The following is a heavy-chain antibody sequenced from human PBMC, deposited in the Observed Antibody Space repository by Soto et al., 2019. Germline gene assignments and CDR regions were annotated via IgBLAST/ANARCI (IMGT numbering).Heavy chain of an antibody. CDR2: ISYTGTT. V-gene: IGHV4-30-4*01. D-gene: IGHD4-17*01. CDR3: ARQPTVTTTRRFFDS. Sequence: PSETLSLTCTVSGSSISDEYHRTWIRQSPAKGLEWIGYISYTGTTYYNPSLKSRVTISGDTSRNQFSLRMASVTAADTAVYYCARQPTVTTTRRFFDSWGQGSLVTVSS. J-gene: IGHJ4*02. CDR1: GSSISDEYH.